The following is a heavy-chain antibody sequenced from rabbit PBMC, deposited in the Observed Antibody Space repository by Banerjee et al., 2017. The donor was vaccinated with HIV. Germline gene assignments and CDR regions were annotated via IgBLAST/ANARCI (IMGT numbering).Heavy chain of an antibody. D-gene: IGHD1-1*01. CDR2: IYTGSSGST. Sequence: QEQLEESGGDLVKPGASLTLTCTASGIDFSSYYYMCWVRQAPGKGLEWIACIYTGSSGSTYYASWAKGRFTISKTSSTTVTLQMTSLTAADTATYFCARAGGFENYFNLWGPGTLVTVS. J-gene: IGHJ4*01. CDR1: GIDFSSYYY. V-gene: IGHV1S45*01. CDR3: ARAGGFENYFNL.